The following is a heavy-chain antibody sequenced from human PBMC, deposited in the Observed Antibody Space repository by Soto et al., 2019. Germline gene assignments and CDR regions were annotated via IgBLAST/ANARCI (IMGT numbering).Heavy chain of an antibody. V-gene: IGHV4-4*07. CDR3: ARISGGPIS. CDR2: IHSVGGT. Sequence: PSETLSLTCSVSGASISGYYWNWFRQPAGKRLEWIGRIHSVGGTNYCVPLTSRVTMSLYTSKNHLSLELSSVTAADTAIYYCARISGGPISWGQGILVTVSS. CDR1: GASISGYY. J-gene: IGHJ5*02.